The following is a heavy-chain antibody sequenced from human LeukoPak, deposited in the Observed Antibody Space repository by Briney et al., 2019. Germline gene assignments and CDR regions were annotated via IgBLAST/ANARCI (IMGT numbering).Heavy chain of an antibody. CDR3: AKTPGGYYDILTGYYPFDY. D-gene: IGHD3-9*01. Sequence: PGGSLRLSCAASGFTFSSYAMSWIRQAPGKGLEWVSVISGSGSSTYYADSVKGRFTISRDNSKNTLYLQMNSLRVEDTAVYYCAKTPGGYYDILTGYYPFDYWGQGTLVTVPS. J-gene: IGHJ4*02. V-gene: IGHV3-23*01. CDR1: GFTFSSYA. CDR2: ISGSGSST.